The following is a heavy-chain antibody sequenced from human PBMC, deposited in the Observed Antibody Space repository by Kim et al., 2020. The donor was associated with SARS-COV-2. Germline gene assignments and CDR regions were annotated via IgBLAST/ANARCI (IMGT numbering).Heavy chain of an antibody. Sequence: GGSLRLSCAASGFTFSSYAMSWVRQAPGKGLEWVSAISGSGGSTYYADSVKGRFTISRDNSKNTLYLQMNSLRAEDTAVYYCAKAGWLAPLRPYYFDYWGQGTLVTVSS. CDR1: GFTFSSYA. J-gene: IGHJ4*02. CDR3: AKAGWLAPLRPYYFDY. V-gene: IGHV3-23*01. CDR2: ISGSGGST. D-gene: IGHD6-19*01.